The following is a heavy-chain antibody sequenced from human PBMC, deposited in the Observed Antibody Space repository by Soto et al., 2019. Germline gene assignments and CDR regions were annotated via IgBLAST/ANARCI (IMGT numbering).Heavy chain of an antibody. CDR1: GIFFSGHH. CDR3: ARASACLDY. CDR2: IGTAGDT. Sequence: GGSLRLPCAGSGIFFSGHHIHWVRQATGKGLEWVSSIGTAGDTYYVGSVKGRFTISRENAKNSLYLQMNSLRAEDTAVYYCARASACLDYWGQGSLVSGSS. V-gene: IGHV3-13*01. J-gene: IGHJ4*02.